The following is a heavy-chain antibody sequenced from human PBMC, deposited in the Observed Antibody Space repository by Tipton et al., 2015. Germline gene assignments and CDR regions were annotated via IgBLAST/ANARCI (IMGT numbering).Heavy chain of an antibody. CDR2: IKPDGSES. D-gene: IGHD6-19*01. CDR3: AKEVAVAGGY. V-gene: IGHV3-7*01. Sequence: SLRLSCEASGFSFSNYWMTWVRQAPGKGLEWVANIKPDGSESYYLESVKGRFTFSRDNAKNSLYLQMNRLRAEDTAVYYCAKEVAVAGGYWGQGTLVTVSS. J-gene: IGHJ4*02. CDR1: GFSFSNYW.